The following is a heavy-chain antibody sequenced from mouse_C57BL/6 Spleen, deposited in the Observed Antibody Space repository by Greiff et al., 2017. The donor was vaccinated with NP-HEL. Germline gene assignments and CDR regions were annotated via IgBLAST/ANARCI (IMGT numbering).Heavy chain of an antibody. CDR2: ISDGGSYT. J-gene: IGHJ4*01. V-gene: IGHV5-4*01. CDR1: GFTFSSYA. Sequence: DVQLVESGGGLVKPGGSLKLSCAASGFTFSSYAMSWVRQTPEKRLEWVATISDGGSYTYYPDNVKGRFTISRDNAKNNLYLQMSHLKSEDTAMYYCARDRMDYWGQGTSVTVSS. CDR3: ARDRMDY.